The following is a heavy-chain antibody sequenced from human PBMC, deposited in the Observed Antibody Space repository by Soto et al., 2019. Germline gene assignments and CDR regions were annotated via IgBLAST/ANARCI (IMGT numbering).Heavy chain of an antibody. CDR3: ARGASDYDLYGMDV. D-gene: IGHD3-22*01. J-gene: IGHJ6*02. CDR1: GFTFSSYS. CDR2: ISSSSSYI. V-gene: IGHV3-21*01. Sequence: EVQLVESGGGLIKPGGSLRLSCAASGFTFSSYSMNWVRQAPGKGLEWVSSISSSSSYIYYADSVKGRFTISRDNAKNSLYLQMNSLRAEDTAVYYCARGASDYDLYGMDVWGQGTTVTVSS.